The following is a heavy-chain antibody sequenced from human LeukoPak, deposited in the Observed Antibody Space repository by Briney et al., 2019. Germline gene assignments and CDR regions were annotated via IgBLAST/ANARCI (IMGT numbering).Heavy chain of an antibody. J-gene: IGHJ4*02. Sequence: GGSLRLSCAASGFTFSSYSMNWVRQAPGKGLEWVSSISSSSSDIYYADSVKGRFTISRDNAKNSLYLQMNSLRAEDTAVYYCARMFRVAAQRYYFDYWGQGTLVTVSS. CDR2: ISSSSSDI. CDR1: GFTFSSYS. D-gene: IGHD2-15*01. V-gene: IGHV3-21*01. CDR3: ARMFRVAAQRYYFDY.